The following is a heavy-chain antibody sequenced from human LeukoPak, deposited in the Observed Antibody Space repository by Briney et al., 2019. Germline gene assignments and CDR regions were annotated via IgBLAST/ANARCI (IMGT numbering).Heavy chain of an antibody. Sequence: PGGSLRLSCSASGFTFRNFAISWVRQAPGKGLEWVSSIGGGDTHYADSAKGRFTISRDDSRSTVDLQMSSLRAEDTAVYYCAKAGRSFNSMYDYFDSWGQGTLVTVSS. CDR2: IGGGDT. CDR1: GFTFRNFA. CDR3: AKAGRSFNSMYDYFDS. V-gene: IGHV3-23*01. J-gene: IGHJ4*02. D-gene: IGHD2-8*01.